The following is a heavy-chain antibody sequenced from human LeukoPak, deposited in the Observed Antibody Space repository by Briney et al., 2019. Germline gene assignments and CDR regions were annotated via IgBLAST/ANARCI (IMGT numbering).Heavy chain of an antibody. CDR2: IYYSGST. D-gene: IGHD6-19*01. CDR3: AAKPSSGWQDYYYYYYYMDV. CDR1: GGSVSSSSYY. Sequence: PSETLSLTCTVSGGSVSSSSYYWGWIRQPPGKGLEWIGSIYYSGSTYYNPSLKSRVTISVDTSKNQFSLKLSSVTAADTAVYYCAAKPSSGWQDYYYYYYYMDVWGKGTTVTVSS. J-gene: IGHJ6*03. V-gene: IGHV4-39*07.